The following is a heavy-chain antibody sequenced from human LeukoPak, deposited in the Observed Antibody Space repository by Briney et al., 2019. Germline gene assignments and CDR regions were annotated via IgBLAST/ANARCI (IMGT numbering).Heavy chain of an antibody. Sequence: GGSLRLSCAASGFTFSSFGMNWVRQAPGKGLEWISYINSRSNTIYYADSVKGRFTISRDNAKNSLYLQMNSLRAEDTAVYYCARATTYDILTGYFDYWGQGTLVTVSS. D-gene: IGHD3-9*01. J-gene: IGHJ4*02. CDR2: INSRSNTI. CDR1: GFTFSSFG. V-gene: IGHV3-48*04. CDR3: ARATTYDILTGYFDY.